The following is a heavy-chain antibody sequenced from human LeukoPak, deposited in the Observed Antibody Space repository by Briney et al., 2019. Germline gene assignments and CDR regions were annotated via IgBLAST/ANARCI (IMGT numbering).Heavy chain of an antibody. CDR2: IYYSGST. D-gene: IGHD3-10*01. CDR1: GGSISSSSYY. J-gene: IGHJ3*02. CDR3: ARLPGQILWFGEFHDAFDI. Sequence: ASETLSLTCTVSGGSISSSSYYWGWIRQPPGKGLEWIGSIYYSGSTYYNPSLKSRVTISVDTSKNQFSLKLSSVTAADTAVYYCARLPGQILWFGEFHDAFDIWGQGTMVTVSS. V-gene: IGHV4-39*01.